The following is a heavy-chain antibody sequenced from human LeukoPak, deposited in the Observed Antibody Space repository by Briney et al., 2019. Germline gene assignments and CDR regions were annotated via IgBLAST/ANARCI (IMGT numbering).Heavy chain of an antibody. CDR3: ARVYCSSTRCLHYMDV. D-gene: IGHD2-2*01. J-gene: IGHJ6*03. V-gene: IGHV4-38-2*01. CDR2: IYHSGGT. Sequence: PSETLSLTSGVSGDSISSGYYWDWIRQPPGKGLEWIGSIYHSGGTYYNPSFKSRVIISVDTSKNQFSLKLSSVTAADTAVYYCARVYCSSTRCLHYMDVWGKGTTVTVSS. CDR1: GDSISSGYY.